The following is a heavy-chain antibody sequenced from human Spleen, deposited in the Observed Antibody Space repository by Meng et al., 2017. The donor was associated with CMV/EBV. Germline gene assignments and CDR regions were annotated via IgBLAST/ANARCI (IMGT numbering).Heavy chain of an antibody. CDR2: INHSGST. V-gene: IGHV4-34*01. D-gene: IGHD4-17*01. J-gene: IGHJ4*02. CDR1: GGSFSGYY. Sequence: QVQLQQWGAGLLKPSETLSLTCAVYGGSFSGYYWSWICQPPGKGLEWIGEINHSGSTNYNPSLKSRVTISVDTSKNQFSLKLSSVTAADTAVYYCARGRYFTTTLDYWGQGTLVTVSS. CDR3: ARGRYFTTTLDY.